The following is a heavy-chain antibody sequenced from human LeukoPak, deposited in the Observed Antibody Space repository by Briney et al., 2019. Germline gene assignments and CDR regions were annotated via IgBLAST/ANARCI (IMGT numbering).Heavy chain of an antibody. Sequence: LETLSLTCTVTGGSISSYYWSWIRHPAGKGLEWIGRIYTSGSTNYNPSLKSRVTMSVDTSKNQFSLKLSSVTAADTAVYYCARDRGEPLFDYWGQGTLVTVSS. D-gene: IGHD1-14*01. J-gene: IGHJ4*02. CDR1: GGSISSYY. CDR2: IYTSGST. CDR3: ARDRGEPLFDY. V-gene: IGHV4-4*07.